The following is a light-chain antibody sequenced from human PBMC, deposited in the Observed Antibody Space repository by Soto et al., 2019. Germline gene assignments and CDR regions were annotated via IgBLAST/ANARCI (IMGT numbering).Light chain of an antibody. J-gene: IGKJ4*01. CDR3: QKYNSAPLT. V-gene: IGKV3-11*01. Sequence: EIVLTQSPATLSLSPGERATLSCRASQSVNNYLAWYQQRPGQAPRLLIYDASNRATGIPARFSGSGSGTDFTLTISSLQPEDVAAYYCQKYNSAPLTFGGGTKVDIK. CDR2: DAS. CDR1: QSVNNY.